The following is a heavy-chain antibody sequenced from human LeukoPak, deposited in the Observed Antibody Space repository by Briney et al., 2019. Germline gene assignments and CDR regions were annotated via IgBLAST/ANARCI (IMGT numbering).Heavy chain of an antibody. V-gene: IGHV3-30*04. CDR1: GFTFSRYG. Sequence: GGSLRLSCAASGFTFSRYGMHWVRQAPGKGLEWVTAISYDGSNKYYADSVKGRFTISRDNSKNTVYLQMNRLRSEDTAVYYCAKEDIVVVPAAKREFRNSYYYYYMDVWGKGTTVTISS. J-gene: IGHJ6*03. CDR2: ISYDGSNK. D-gene: IGHD2-2*01. CDR3: AKEDIVVVPAAKREFRNSYYYYYMDV.